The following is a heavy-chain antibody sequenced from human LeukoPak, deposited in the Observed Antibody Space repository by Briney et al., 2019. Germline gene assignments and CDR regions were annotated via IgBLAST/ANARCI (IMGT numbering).Heavy chain of an antibody. CDR3: AKVNGGWLRYPFHFDY. Sequence: PGGSLRLSCAASGFTFDTYWMSWVRQAPGKGLEWVANIKRDGSEKDYVDSVKGRFTISRDNSKNTLYLQMNSLRAEDTAVYYCAKVNGGWLRYPFHFDYWGQGTLVTVSS. CDR2: IKRDGSEK. V-gene: IGHV3-7*03. J-gene: IGHJ4*02. D-gene: IGHD5-12*01. CDR1: GFTFDTYW.